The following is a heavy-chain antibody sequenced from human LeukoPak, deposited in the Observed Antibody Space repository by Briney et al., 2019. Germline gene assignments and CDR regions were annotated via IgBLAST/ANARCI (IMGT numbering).Heavy chain of an antibody. V-gene: IGHV4-59*11. D-gene: IGHD2-2*01. J-gene: IGHJ4*02. Sequence: SETLSLTCTVSGGSLSSHYWSWIRQPPGKGLELIGHIYYTGTTYYNPSLNDRVTISLDASRNQFSLKLTSVTAADTAVYYCARFPSDCSTASCYLTYWGQGTLVTVSS. CDR2: IYYTGTT. CDR3: ARFPSDCSTASCYLTY. CDR1: GGSLSSHY.